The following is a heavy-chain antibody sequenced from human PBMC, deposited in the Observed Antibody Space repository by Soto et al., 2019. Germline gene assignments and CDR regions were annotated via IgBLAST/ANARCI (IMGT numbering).Heavy chain of an antibody. Sequence: GGSLRLSCAASGFPFSSYWMSWVRQAPGKGLEWVANIKQDGSEKYYVDSVKGRFTISRDNAKNSLYLQMNSLRAEDTAVYYCARTYYYDSSGYYYNFYWGQGTLVTVSS. J-gene: IGHJ4*02. CDR3: ARTYYYDSSGYYYNFY. D-gene: IGHD3-22*01. V-gene: IGHV3-7*01. CDR2: IKQDGSEK. CDR1: GFPFSSYW.